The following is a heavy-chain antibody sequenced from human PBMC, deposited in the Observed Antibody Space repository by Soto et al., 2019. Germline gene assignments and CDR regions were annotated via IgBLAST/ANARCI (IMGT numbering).Heavy chain of an antibody. CDR1: GVTFSCYS. CDR3: ARDCPVQLERRVGMDV. V-gene: IGHV1-18*01. CDR2: IIPILGNT. D-gene: IGHD1-1*01. J-gene: IGHJ6*02. Sequence: ASVKVSCKASGVTFSCYSICWARHSPGQGLEWMGRIIPILGNTNYAQKLQGRVTMTTDTSTSTAYMELRSLRSDDTAVYYCARDCPVQLERRVGMDVWGQGTTVTVSS.